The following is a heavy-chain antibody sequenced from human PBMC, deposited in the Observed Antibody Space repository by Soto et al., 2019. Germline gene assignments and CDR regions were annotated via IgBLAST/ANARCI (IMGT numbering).Heavy chain of an antibody. CDR1: GGTFSSYA. CDR2: IIPIFGTA. CDR3: ARALGIAAAGTRGNWFDP. V-gene: IGHV1-69*01. Sequence: QVQLVQSGAEVKKPGSSVKVSCKASGGTFSSYAISWVRQAPGQGLEWMGGIIPIFGTANYAQKFQGRVTITADESTSTAYMELSSLRSEDTAVYYCARALGIAAAGTRGNWFDPWGQGTLVTVSS. D-gene: IGHD6-13*01. J-gene: IGHJ5*02.